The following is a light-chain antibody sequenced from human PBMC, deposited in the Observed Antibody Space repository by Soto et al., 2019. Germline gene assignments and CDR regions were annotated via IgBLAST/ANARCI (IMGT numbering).Light chain of an antibody. CDR1: QSVNSRF. CDR3: QHYDTSPFT. Sequence: EIVLTQSPGTLSLSPGERATLSCRASQSVNSRFLAWYQQKPGQAPRLLIYAASRRATGIPDRFSGSGSGTDFTLTINRLEPEDFAVYFCQHYDTSPFTFGPGTKVDIK. CDR2: AAS. V-gene: IGKV3-20*01. J-gene: IGKJ3*01.